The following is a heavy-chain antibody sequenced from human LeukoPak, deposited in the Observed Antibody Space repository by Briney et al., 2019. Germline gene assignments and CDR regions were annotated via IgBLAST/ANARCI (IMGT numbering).Heavy chain of an antibody. CDR3: ARDECSSTSCYTYEYFQH. D-gene: IGHD2-2*02. V-gene: IGHV4-61*02. CDR2: IYTSGST. CDR1: GGSLSSGDYY. Sequence: SETLSLTCTVSGGSLSSGDYYWSWIRQPAGKGLEWVGRIYTSGSTNYNPSLKSRVTMSVDTSKNQFSLKLSSVTAADTAVYYCARDECSSTSCYTYEYFQHWGQGTLVTVSS. J-gene: IGHJ1*01.